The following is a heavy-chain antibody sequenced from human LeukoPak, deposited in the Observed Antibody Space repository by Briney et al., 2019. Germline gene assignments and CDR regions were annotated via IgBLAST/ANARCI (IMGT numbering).Heavy chain of an antibody. CDR2: ISSSSSTI. V-gene: IGHV3-48*01. CDR1: GFTFSDYW. D-gene: IGHD5-18*01. Sequence: PGGSLRLSCAASGFTFSDYWMTWVRQAPGKGLEWVSYISSSSSTIYYADSVKGRFTISRDNAKNSLYLQMNSLRAEDTAVYYCARGDRGYSYGYWGQGTLVTVSS. J-gene: IGHJ4*02. CDR3: ARGDRGYSYGY.